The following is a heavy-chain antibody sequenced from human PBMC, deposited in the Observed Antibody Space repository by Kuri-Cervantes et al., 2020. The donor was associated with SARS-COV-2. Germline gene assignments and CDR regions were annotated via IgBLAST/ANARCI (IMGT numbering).Heavy chain of an antibody. CDR3: AGSSGWYTYYYYGMDV. V-gene: IGHV4-61*02. CDR1: GGSISSGSYY. D-gene: IGHD6-19*01. J-gene: IGHJ6*02. CDR2: IYTSGST. Sequence: TLTLTCTVSGGSISSGSYYWSCIRPPAGKGLEWSERIYTSGSTNYNPSLKSRVTISVDTSKNQFSLKLSSVTAADTAVYYCAGSSGWYTYYYYGMDVWGHGTTVTVSS.